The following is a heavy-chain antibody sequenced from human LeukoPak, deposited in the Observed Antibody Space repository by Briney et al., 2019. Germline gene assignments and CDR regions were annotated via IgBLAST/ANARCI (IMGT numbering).Heavy chain of an antibody. V-gene: IGHV4-59*01. CDR3: ASYSNDFWSGQHYFDF. J-gene: IGHJ4*02. Sequence: SETLSLTCTVSGGSISSYYWGWIRQPPGKGLEWIGSIYYSGSTNYNPSLKSRVTISVDTSKNQFSLKLSSVTAADTAVYYCASYSNDFWSGQHYFDFWGQGTLVTVSS. CDR2: IYYSGST. CDR1: GGSISSYY. D-gene: IGHD3-3*01.